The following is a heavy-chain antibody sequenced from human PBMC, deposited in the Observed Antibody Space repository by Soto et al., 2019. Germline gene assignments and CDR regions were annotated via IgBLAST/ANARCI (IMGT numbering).Heavy chain of an antibody. D-gene: IGHD3-10*01. V-gene: IGHV3-9*01. CDR1: GFSFEDYG. J-gene: IGHJ6*02. Sequence: SLRLSCAASGFSFEDYGMHWARQAPGKGLEWVSSISWNSRNIAYADSVKGRFTVSRDNAKNSLYLQMNSLRPEDTALYYCAKDIARYQLVLITEGMDVWGQGTTVTVSS. CDR2: ISWNSRNI. CDR3: AKDIARYQLVLITEGMDV.